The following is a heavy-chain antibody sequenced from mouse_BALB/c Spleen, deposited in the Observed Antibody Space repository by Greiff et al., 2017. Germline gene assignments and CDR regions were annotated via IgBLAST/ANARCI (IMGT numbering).Heavy chain of an antibody. J-gene: IGHJ3*01. CDR1: GYAFTNYL. D-gene: IGHD2-3*01. CDR3: PIYDGYY. V-gene: IGHV1-54*03. Sequence: VQLQQSGAELVRPGTSVKVSCKASGYAFTNYLIEWVKQRPGQGLEWIGVINPGSGGTNYNEKFKGKATLTADKSSSTAYMQLSSLTSDDSAVYFCPIYDGYYWGQGTLVTVSA. CDR2: INPGSGGT.